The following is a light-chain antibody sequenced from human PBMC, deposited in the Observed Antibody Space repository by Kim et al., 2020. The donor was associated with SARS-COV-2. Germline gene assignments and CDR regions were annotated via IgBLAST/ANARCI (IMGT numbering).Light chain of an antibody. J-gene: IGLJ3*02. CDR2: STH. CDR1: TGPVTRDSY. Sequence: VTLPSAFRTGPVTRDSYPNWFQQNPGQAPRTLFSSTHQKHPWTPARFSASLLGGKAALTLSGVQPEDEAEYYCLIYYGGDMLFGGGTQLTVL. CDR3: LIYYGGDML. V-gene: IGLV7-43*01.